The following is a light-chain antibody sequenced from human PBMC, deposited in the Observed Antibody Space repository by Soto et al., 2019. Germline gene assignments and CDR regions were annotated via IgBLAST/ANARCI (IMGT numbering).Light chain of an antibody. J-gene: IGKJ1*01. CDR1: QTISSW. Sequence: DIQMPQSPSTLSGSVGDRVTITCRASQTISSWLAWYQQKPGKAPKLLIYKASSLESGVPSRFSGSGSGTEFTLTISSLQPDDFATYYCQQYNSYSTFGQGTKVDIK. CDR3: QQYNSYST. CDR2: KAS. V-gene: IGKV1-5*03.